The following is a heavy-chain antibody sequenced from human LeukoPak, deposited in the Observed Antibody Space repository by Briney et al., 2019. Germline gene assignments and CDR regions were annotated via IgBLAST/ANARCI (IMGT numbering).Heavy chain of an antibody. D-gene: IGHD2-2*01. CDR1: DYSISSGYY. V-gene: IGHV4-38-2*02. CDR2: IYHSGST. J-gene: IGHJ4*02. Sequence: SETLSLTCTVSDYSISSGYYWGWIRQPPGKGLEWIGSIYHSGSTYYNPSLKSRVTISVDTSKNQFSLKLSSVTAADTAVYYCVRVKCSSISCDYYFDYWGQGTLVTVSS. CDR3: VRVKCSSISCDYYFDY.